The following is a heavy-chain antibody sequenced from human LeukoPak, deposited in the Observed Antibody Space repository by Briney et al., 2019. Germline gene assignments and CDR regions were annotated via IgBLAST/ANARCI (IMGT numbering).Heavy chain of an antibody. D-gene: IGHD3-3*01. V-gene: IGHV3-23*01. CDR2: ITGSGGGT. CDR1: GFTFSGHA. Sequence: PGGSLRLSCAASGFTFSGHAMGWVRQAPGKGLEWVSSITGSGGGTYYGDSVKGRFTISRDNSMNTLFLQMNSLRAEDTAVYYCAKDGGGSLEWLPPMDVWGQGTTVTASS. CDR3: AKDGGGSLEWLPPMDV. J-gene: IGHJ6*02.